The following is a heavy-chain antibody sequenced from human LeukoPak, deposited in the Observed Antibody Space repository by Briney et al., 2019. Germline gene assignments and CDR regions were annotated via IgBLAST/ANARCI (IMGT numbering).Heavy chain of an antibody. CDR1: GGSISSGDYY. CDR3: ARAPVGKYYYDSSGYFDY. V-gene: IGHV4-30-4*08. Sequence: PSETLSLTCTVSGGSISSGDYYWRWIRQPPGKGLEWIGYIYYSGSTYYNPSLKSRVTISVDTSKNQFSLKLSSVTAADTAVYYCARAPVGKYYYDSSGYFDYWGQGTLVTVSS. J-gene: IGHJ4*02. CDR2: IYYSGST. D-gene: IGHD3-22*01.